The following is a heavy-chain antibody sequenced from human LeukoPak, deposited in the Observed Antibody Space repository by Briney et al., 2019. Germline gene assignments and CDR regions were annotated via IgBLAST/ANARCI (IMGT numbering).Heavy chain of an antibody. CDR2: IRGDGGDT. CDR1: RFSFSNSW. V-gene: IGHV3-74*01. CDR3: AAEHDGFDT. Sequence: GGSLRLSCAASRFSFSNSWMHWVRQTPGKGLVWVSSIRGDGGDTTYTDSVKGRFTISRDNAKNTLYLQMNSLRADDTAVYYCAAEHDGFDTWGQGTMVTVSS. J-gene: IGHJ3*02.